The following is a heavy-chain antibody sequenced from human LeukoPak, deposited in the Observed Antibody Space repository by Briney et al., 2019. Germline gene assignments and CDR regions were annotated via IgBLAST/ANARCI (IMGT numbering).Heavy chain of an antibody. J-gene: IGHJ4*02. CDR1: GFTVSSNY. D-gene: IGHD3-22*01. V-gene: IGHV3-53*01. Sequence: PGGSLRLSCAASGFTVSSNYMSWVRQAPGRGLEWVSVIYSGGSTYYADSVKGRFTISRDNSKNTLYLQMNSLRAEDTAVYYCAREGSYDSSGYAFDYWGQGTLVTVPS. CDR2: IYSGGST. CDR3: AREGSYDSSGYAFDY.